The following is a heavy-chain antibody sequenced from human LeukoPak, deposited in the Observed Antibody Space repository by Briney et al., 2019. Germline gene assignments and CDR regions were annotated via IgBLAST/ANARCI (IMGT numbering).Heavy chain of an antibody. CDR1: GGTFSSYA. J-gene: IGHJ4*02. D-gene: IGHD3-22*01. CDR2: IIPIFGTA. Sequence: SVKVSCKASGGTFSSYAISWVRQAPGQGLEWMGRIIPIFGTANYAQKFQGRVTITTDESTSTAYMELSSLRSEDTAVYYCASRAVDYYDSSGYYSRDYGWFRDLDYWGQGTLVTVSS. CDR3: ASRAVDYYDSSGYYSRDYGWFRDLDY. V-gene: IGHV1-69*05.